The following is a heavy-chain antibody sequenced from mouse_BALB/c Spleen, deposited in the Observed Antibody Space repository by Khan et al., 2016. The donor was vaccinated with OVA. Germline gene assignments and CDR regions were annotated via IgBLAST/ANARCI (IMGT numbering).Heavy chain of an antibody. V-gene: IGHV3-2*02. CDR3: ARRYYYGHWYFAV. Sequence: EVQLVESGPGLVKPSQSLSLTCTVTGYSITSDYAWNWIRQFPGNKLEWMGYISNSGSANYNPSFKSRTSITRDTSENQFFLQLNSVTTEDSATYYCARRYYYGHWYFAVWGAGTTVTVSS. D-gene: IGHD1-1*01. J-gene: IGHJ1*01. CDR2: ISNSGSA. CDR1: GYSITSDYA.